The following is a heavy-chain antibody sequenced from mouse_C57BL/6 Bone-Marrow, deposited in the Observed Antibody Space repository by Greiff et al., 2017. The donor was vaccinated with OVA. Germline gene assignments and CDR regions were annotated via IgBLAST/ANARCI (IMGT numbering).Heavy chain of an antibody. D-gene: IGHD1-1*01. Sequence: EVQGVESGGDLVKPGGSLKLSCAASGFTFSSYGMSWVRQTPDKRLEWVATISSGGSYTYYPDSVKGRFTISRDNAKNTLYLQMSSLKSEDTAMYYCARGGYYGSSYGAMDYWGQGTSVTVSS. J-gene: IGHJ4*01. CDR2: ISSGGSYT. V-gene: IGHV5-6*01. CDR1: GFTFSSYG. CDR3: ARGGYYGSSYGAMDY.